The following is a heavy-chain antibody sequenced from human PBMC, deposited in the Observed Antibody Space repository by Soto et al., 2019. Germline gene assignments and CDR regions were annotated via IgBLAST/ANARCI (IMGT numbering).Heavy chain of an antibody. D-gene: IGHD5-18*01. V-gene: IGHV3-53*01. Sequence: GESLKISCAASDFTIRDYYMSWVRQAPGKGLEWVSVIYRGGSTYYADSVKGRFTISRDTPRNTLYLQMSSLRVEDTAVYYCAGGQYNYGPFDFWGQGTLVTVSS. J-gene: IGHJ4*02. CDR3: AGGQYNYGPFDF. CDR1: DFTIRDYY. CDR2: IYRGGST.